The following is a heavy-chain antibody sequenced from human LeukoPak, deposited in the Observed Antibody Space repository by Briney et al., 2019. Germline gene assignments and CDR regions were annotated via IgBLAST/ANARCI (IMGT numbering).Heavy chain of an antibody. V-gene: IGHV4-34*01. CDR3: ARARGYSYGPDAFDI. CDR2: INHSGST. CDR1: GGSFSGYY. J-gene: IGHJ3*02. D-gene: IGHD5-18*01. Sequence: SVTLSLTCAVYGGSFSGYYWSWIRQPPGKGREWIGEINHSGSTNYNPSLKSRVNISVDTSKNQFSLKLSSVTAADTAVYYCARARGYSYGPDAFDIWGQGTMVTVSS.